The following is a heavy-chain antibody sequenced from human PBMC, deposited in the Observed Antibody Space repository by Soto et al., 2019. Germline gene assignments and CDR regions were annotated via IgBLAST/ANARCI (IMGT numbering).Heavy chain of an antibody. Sequence: GGSLRLSSAASGFTFSSYSMNWVRQAPGKGLEWVSSISSSSSYIYYADSVKGRFTISRDNAKNSLYLQMNSLRAEDTAVYYCARDQPGYSYGYGLGYWGQGTLVTVSS. CDR1: GFTFSSYS. CDR2: ISSSSSYI. J-gene: IGHJ4*02. V-gene: IGHV3-21*01. CDR3: ARDQPGYSYGYGLGY. D-gene: IGHD5-18*01.